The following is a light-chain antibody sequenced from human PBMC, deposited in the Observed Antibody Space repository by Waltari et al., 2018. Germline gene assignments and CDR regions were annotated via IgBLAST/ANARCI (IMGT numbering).Light chain of an antibody. V-gene: IGKV1-39*01. Sequence: DIRMTQSPSSLSASVGDRVTITCRASQSISSYLNWYQQKPGKAPKLLIYAASSLQSGVPSRFSGSGSGTDFTLTISSLQPEDFATYYCQQSYSRITFGGGTKVEIK. CDR2: AAS. CDR3: QQSYSRIT. CDR1: QSISSY. J-gene: IGKJ4*01.